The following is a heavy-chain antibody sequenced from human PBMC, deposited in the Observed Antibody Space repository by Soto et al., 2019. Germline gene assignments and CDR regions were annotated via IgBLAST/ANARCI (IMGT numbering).Heavy chain of an antibody. V-gene: IGHV3-23*01. J-gene: IGHJ6*02. Sequence: GGSLRLSCAASGFTFSSYAMSWVRQAPGKGLDWVSAISGGGGSTYYADSVKGRFTISRDNSKNTLYLQMNSLRAEDTAVYYCAKVNYYGSGSYSYYYGMDVWGQGTTVTVSS. CDR3: AKVNYYGSGSYSYYYGMDV. D-gene: IGHD3-10*01. CDR2: ISGGGGST. CDR1: GFTFSSYA.